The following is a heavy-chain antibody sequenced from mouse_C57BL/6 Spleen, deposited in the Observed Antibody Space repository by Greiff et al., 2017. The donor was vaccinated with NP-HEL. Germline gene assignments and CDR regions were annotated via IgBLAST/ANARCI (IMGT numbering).Heavy chain of an antibody. CDR1: GFSFNTYA. D-gene: IGHD1-1*01. CDR2: IRSKSNNYAT. J-gene: IGHJ1*03. Sequence: EVKLVESGGGLVQPKGSLKLSCAASGFSFNTYAMNWVRQAPGKGLEWVARIRSKSNNYATYYADSVKDRFTISRDDSESMLYLQMNNLKTEDTAMYYCVREIYHHYYGSSYGYFDVWGTGTTVTVSS. CDR3: VREIYHHYYGSSYGYFDV. V-gene: IGHV10-1*01.